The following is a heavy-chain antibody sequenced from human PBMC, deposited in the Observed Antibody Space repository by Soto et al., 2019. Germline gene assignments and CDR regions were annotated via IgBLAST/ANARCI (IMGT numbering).Heavy chain of an antibody. D-gene: IGHD6-25*01. J-gene: IGHJ6*02. CDR3: ARDPQQRLADSYYYGMDV. Sequence: EVQLVESGGGLVKPGGSLRLSCAASGFTFSRYGMNWVRQAPGKGLELVSSISGLSSYIYYADSVKGRFTVSRDNAKNSLDGQMNSLRAEDTAVYYCARDPQQRLADSYYYGMDVWGQGTTVIVSS. V-gene: IGHV3-21*02. CDR1: GFTFSRYG. CDR2: ISGLSSYI.